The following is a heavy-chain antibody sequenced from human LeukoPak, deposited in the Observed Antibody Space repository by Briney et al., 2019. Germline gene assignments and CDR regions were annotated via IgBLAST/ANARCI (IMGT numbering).Heavy chain of an antibody. CDR1: GYTFTNYW. J-gene: IGHJ4*02. CDR3: ARRWYFGSEKYYAFDY. CDR2: IYPGDSDT. Sequence: GESLKISCQASGYTFTNYWIGWVRQMPGKGLEGMGIIYPGDSDTRYRPSVQGQVTISADKSISAAYLQWNSLKASDAAMYYCARRWYFGSEKYYAFDYWGQGTLVTVSS. D-gene: IGHD3-10*01. V-gene: IGHV5-51*01.